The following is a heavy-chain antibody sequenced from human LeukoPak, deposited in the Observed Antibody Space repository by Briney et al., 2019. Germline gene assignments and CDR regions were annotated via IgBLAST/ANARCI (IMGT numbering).Heavy chain of an antibody. CDR1: GFTIGKSD. V-gene: IGHV3-15*07. J-gene: IGHJ6*02. CDR3: TTVGYDMLAGSPEGDGMDV. Sequence: GGSLRLSCAASGFTIGKSDMAWVRQAPGQGLEWVGRIKTKTDGGTTDYAAPVKGTFTISRDDSKNNLYLQMNSLKTEDTAVYYCTTVGYDMLAGSPEGDGMDVWGQGTTVTVSS. CDR2: IKTKTDGGTT. D-gene: IGHD3-9*01.